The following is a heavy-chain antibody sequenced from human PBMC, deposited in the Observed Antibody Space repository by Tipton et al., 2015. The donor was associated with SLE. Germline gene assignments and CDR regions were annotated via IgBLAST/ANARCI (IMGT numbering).Heavy chain of an antibody. Sequence: TLSLTCAVYGETFSGYYWSWIRQPPGKGLEWIGEINHSGSSNYNPSLKSRVIISVDTSKNQFSLKLNSVTAADTAVYYCARSPSSSPPYFDYWAQGTLVTVSS. V-gene: IGHV4-34*01. CDR2: INHSGSS. D-gene: IGHD6-6*01. CDR1: GETFSGYY. CDR3: ARSPSSSPPYFDY. J-gene: IGHJ4*02.